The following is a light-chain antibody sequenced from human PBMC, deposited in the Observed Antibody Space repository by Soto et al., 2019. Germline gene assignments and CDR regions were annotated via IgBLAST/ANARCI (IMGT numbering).Light chain of an antibody. CDR2: DAS. V-gene: IGKV1-39*01. CDR3: QQSYITPPIT. Sequence: DIQMTQSPSSLSASVGDRVTITCRTSQTISDYLNWYQQKPGKAPKLLIYDASNLETGVPSRFSGSGSGTDFTLTIDGLQPEDFAVYYCQQSYITPPITFGQGTRLEIK. J-gene: IGKJ5*01. CDR1: QTISDY.